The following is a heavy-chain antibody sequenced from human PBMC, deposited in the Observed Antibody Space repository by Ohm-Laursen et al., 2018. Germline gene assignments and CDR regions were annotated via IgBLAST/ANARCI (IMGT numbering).Heavy chain of an antibody. V-gene: IGHV3-30*18. CDR3: AKAHASDAFDF. CDR2: ILKDGSNK. CDR1: GFTFSSDG. Sequence: SLRLSCTASGFTFSSDGMHWVRQAPGKGLEWVAGILKDGSNKYYADSVKGRFTISRDNSKNTLFLQMNSLRAEDTAVYYCAKAHASDAFDFWGQGTMVTVSS. J-gene: IGHJ3*01.